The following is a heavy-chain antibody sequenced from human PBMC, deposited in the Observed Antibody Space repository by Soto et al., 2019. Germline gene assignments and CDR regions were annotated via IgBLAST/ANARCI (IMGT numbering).Heavy chain of an antibody. J-gene: IGHJ2*01. CDR1: GFTFSTYG. D-gene: IGHD2-21*02. CDR3: ARGWYCGGDCFEWYFDL. CDR2: IWYDGSNK. V-gene: IGHV3-33*01. Sequence: QVQLVESGGGVAQPGRSLRLSCAASGFTFSTYGMHWVRQAPGKGLEWVSVIWYDGSNKYYADSVKGRFTISRDNSKNTLYPQMNSLRAEDTAVYYCARGWYCGGDCFEWYFDLWGRGTLVTVSS.